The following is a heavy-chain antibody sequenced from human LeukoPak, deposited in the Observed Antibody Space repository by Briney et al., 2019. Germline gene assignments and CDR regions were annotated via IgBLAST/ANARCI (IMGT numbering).Heavy chain of an antibody. CDR3: ARAAAAAGGQYFDY. D-gene: IGHD6-13*01. CDR1: GGSISSYY. CDR2: IYTNADT. V-gene: IGHV4-4*07. Sequence: SETLSLTCTVSGGSISSYYWSWIRQPAGQGLGWIGRIYTNADTKYNPSLKSRVTMSVDTSKNQLSLKVRSVTAADTAVYYCARAAAAAGGQYFDYWGQGTVVTVSS. J-gene: IGHJ4*02.